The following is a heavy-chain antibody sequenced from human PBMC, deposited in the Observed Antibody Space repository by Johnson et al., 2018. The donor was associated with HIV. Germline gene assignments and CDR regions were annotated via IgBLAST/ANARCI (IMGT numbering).Heavy chain of an antibody. CDR2: ISGSGGST. CDR3: ARGGGVVGNAFDI. Sequence: VQLVESGGGLVQPGGSLRLSCAASGFTFSSYAMSWVRQAPGKGLEWVSAISGSGGSTYYADSVKGRFTISRDNSKNTLYLQMCSLRAEDMAVYYCARGGGVVGNAFDIWGQGTRVTVSS. D-gene: IGHD1-26*01. V-gene: IGHV3-23*04. J-gene: IGHJ3*02. CDR1: GFTFSSYA.